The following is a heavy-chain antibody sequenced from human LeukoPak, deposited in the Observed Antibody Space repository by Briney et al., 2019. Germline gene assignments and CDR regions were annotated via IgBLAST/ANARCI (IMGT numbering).Heavy chain of an antibody. V-gene: IGHV1-69*06. CDR3: AKVAQHYDFWSGLDY. D-gene: IGHD3-3*01. CDR1: GGTFSSYA. J-gene: IGHJ4*02. CDR2: IIPIFGTA. Sequence: SVKVSCKASGGTFSSYAISWVRQAPGQGLEWMGGIIPIFGTANYAQKFQGRVTITADKSTSTAYMELSSLRSEDTAVYYCAKVAQHYDFWSGLDYWGQGTLVTVSS.